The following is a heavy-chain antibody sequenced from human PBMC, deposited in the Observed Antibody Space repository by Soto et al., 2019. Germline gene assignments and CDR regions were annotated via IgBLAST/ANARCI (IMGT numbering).Heavy chain of an antibody. CDR3: ARMDSSDYYRIDY. CDR1: GYTFTSYG. CDR2: ISAYNGNT. V-gene: IGHV1-18*01. D-gene: IGHD3-22*01. Sequence: ASVKVSCKASGYTFTSYGISWVRQAPGQGLEWMGWISAYNGNTNYAQKLQGRVTMTTDTSTSTAYMELRSLRSVTAADTAVYYCARMDSSDYYRIDYWGQGTPVTVSS. J-gene: IGHJ4*02.